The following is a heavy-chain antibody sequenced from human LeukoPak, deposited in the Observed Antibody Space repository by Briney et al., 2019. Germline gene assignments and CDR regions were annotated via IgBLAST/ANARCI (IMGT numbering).Heavy chain of an antibody. J-gene: IGHJ4*02. CDR2: FDPEDGET. D-gene: IGHD3-10*01. CDR1: GYTLTELS. CDR3: ATHVLLWSNYFDY. Sequence: ASVKVSCKVSGYTLTELSMHWVRQAPGKGLEWMGGFDPEDGETIYAQKIQGRVTMTEDTSTDTAYMELSSLRSEDTAVYYCATHVLLWSNYFDYWGQGTLVTVSS. V-gene: IGHV1-24*01.